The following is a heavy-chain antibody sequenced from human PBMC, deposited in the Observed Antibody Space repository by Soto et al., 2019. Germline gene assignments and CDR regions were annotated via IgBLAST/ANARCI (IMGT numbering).Heavy chain of an antibody. V-gene: IGHV1-18*01. Sequence: ASVKVSCKASGGTFSSYGVTWVRQAPGQGLEWMGWISAYNGNTNYAQKLQGRVTMTTDTSTSTAYMELRSLRSDDTAVYYCARGPSYYDFWSGYYGFDYWGQGTLVTVSS. CDR2: ISAYNGNT. J-gene: IGHJ4*02. D-gene: IGHD3-3*01. CDR3: ARGPSYYDFWSGYYGFDY. CDR1: GGTFSSYG.